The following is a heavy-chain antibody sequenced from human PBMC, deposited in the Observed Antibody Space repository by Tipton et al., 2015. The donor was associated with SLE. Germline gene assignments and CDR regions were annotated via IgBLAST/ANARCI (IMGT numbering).Heavy chain of an antibody. CDR2: VYYRGST. D-gene: IGHD6-6*01. CDR1: GGSISSSSYY. J-gene: IGHJ4*02. Sequence: TLSLTCTVSGGSISSSSYYWGWICQPPEKGLEWVGSVYYRGSTYYNSSLKSRVSISIDTSKNQFSLELTSVTAADTAVYYCAGQYTSSSGWFDYWGQGMLVTVSS. V-gene: IGHV4-39*07. CDR3: AGQYTSSSGWFDY.